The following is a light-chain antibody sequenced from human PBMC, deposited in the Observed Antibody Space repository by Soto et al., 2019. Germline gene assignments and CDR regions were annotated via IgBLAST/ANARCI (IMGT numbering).Light chain of an antibody. CDR1: PDISTY. J-gene: IGKJ4*01. CDR2: GAS. CDR3: QLYGDLPHA. V-gene: IGKV1-33*01. Sequence: DIQVTQYPSSLSASVGDRVTITCQASPDISTYLNCYQQIPGKAPKLLISGASDLETGVPSRFSGSGSGTDFPFTISILQPEDIAPYYRQLYGDLPHAFCGGGKVDI.